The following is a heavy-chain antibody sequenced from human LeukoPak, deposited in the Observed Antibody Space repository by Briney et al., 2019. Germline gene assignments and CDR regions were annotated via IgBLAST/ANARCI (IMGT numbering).Heavy chain of an antibody. V-gene: IGHV5-51*01. CDR3: ALAYCGGDCYSLSGIYFDY. D-gene: IGHD2-21*02. J-gene: IGHJ4*02. CDR2: IYPGDSGT. Sequence: GESLKISCKGSGYSFTSYWISWVRQMPGKGLEWMGIIYPGDSGTRYSPSFQGQVTISADKSITTAYLQWSSLKASDTATYYCALAYCGGDCYSLSGIYFDYWGQGTLVTVSS. CDR1: GYSFTSYW.